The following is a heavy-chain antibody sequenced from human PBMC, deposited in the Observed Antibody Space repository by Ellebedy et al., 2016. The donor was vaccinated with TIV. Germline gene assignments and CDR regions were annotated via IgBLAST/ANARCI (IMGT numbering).Heavy chain of an antibody. CDR1: GFTFSTYW. Sequence: GGSLRLXCAASGFTFSTYWMHWVRQAPGKGLVWVSRVTADGSGTRYADSVKGRFTISRDNSKNTLYLQMNSLRAEDTAVYYCARDGVLKANGDAFDIWGQGTMVTVSS. CDR3: ARDGVLKANGDAFDI. J-gene: IGHJ3*02. D-gene: IGHD2-8*01. CDR2: VTADGSGT. V-gene: IGHV3-74*01.